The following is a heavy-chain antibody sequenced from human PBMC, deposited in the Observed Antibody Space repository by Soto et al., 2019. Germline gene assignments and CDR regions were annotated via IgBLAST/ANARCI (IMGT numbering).Heavy chain of an antibody. Sequence: QVQLVQSGAEVKKPGSSVKVSCKASGGTFSSYTISWVRQAPGQGLEWMGRIIPILGIANYAQKFQGRVTITADKSTSTAYMELSSLRSEDTAVYYCASRKDIEIVPAPRNPHYYYMDVWGKGTTVTVSS. CDR3: ASRKDIEIVPAPRNPHYYYMDV. CDR1: GGTFSSYT. D-gene: IGHD2-2*01. CDR2: IIPILGIA. V-gene: IGHV1-69*02. J-gene: IGHJ6*03.